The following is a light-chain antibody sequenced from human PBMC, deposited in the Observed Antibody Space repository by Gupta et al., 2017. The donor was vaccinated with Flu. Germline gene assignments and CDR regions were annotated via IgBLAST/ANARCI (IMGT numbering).Light chain of an antibody. V-gene: IGKV1-39*01. Sequence: DIQMIQSPSSLSASVGDRVTITCRASQSISSYLNWYQQKPGKAPKLLIYAASSSQGGVPSRFSGSRSGTYFTLTISRLPREDFATYYCQQSNDSPQTFGQGTKLEVK. CDR2: AAS. J-gene: IGKJ1*01. CDR3: QQSNDSPQT. CDR1: QSISSY.